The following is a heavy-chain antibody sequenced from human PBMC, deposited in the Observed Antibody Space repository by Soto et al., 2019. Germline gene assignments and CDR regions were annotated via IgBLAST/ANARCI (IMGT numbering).Heavy chain of an antibody. CDR3: ARADKLPGYGMDV. D-gene: IGHD3-10*01. V-gene: IGHV1-2*04. CDR1: GYTFTGYY. Sequence: ASVKVSCKASGYTFTGYYMHWVRQAPGQGLEWMGWINPNSGGTNYAQKFQGWVTMTRDTSISTAYMELSRLRSDDTAVYYCARADKLPGYGMDVWGQGTTVTVSS. J-gene: IGHJ6*02. CDR2: INPNSGGT.